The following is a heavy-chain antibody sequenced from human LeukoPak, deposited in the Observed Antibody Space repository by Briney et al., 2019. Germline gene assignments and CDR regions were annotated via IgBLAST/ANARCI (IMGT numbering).Heavy chain of an antibody. V-gene: IGHV4-59*08. CDR1: GGSISSFH. D-gene: IGHD5-12*01. Sequence: PSETLSLTCTVSGGSISSFHWSWIRQPPGKGLEWIGYIYYSGSTNYNPSLKSRATISVDTSKNQFSLELSSVTAADTAVYYCASRRGYSGYVYWGQGTLITVSS. J-gene: IGHJ4*02. CDR2: IYYSGST. CDR3: ASRRGYSGYVY.